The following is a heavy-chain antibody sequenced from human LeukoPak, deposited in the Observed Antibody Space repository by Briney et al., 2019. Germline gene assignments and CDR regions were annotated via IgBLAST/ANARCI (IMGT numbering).Heavy chain of an antibody. CDR2: INHSGST. V-gene: IGHV4-34*01. Sequence: PSETLSHTCAVYGGSLSGYYGSWIRQPPGKGLEWIGEINHSGSTNYNPSLKSRVAISVDTSKNQFSLKLIPVTAADTAVYYCERGRMLRYFALQEYYYMDVWGKGTTVTVSS. D-gene: IGHD3-9*01. CDR3: ERGRMLRYFALQEYYYMDV. J-gene: IGHJ6*03. CDR1: GGSLSGYY.